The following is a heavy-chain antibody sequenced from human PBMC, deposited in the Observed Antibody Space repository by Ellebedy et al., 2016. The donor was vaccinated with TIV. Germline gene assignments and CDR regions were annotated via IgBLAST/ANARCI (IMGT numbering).Heavy chain of an antibody. J-gene: IGHJ5*02. Sequence: MPSETLSLTCTVSGGSISSGGYYWSWIRQHPGKGLEWIGYIYYSGSTYYNPSLKSRVTISVDTSKNQFSLKLSSVTAADTAVYYCARQGAGITISGYRFDPWGQGTLVTVSS. CDR2: IYYSGST. V-gene: IGHV4-39*01. CDR3: ARQGAGITISGYRFDP. D-gene: IGHD3-3*01. CDR1: GGSISSGGYY.